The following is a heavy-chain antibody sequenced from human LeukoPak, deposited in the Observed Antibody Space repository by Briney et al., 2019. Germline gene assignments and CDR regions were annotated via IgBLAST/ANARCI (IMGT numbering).Heavy chain of an antibody. J-gene: IGHJ2*01. CDR2: INHSGST. CDR3: ARAARQGFTMIVVPFFYFDL. D-gene: IGHD3-22*01. Sequence: SETLSLTCTVSGGSISSGASDWGWIRQHPKRGLEWVGYINHSGSTYYNPSLGSRVTMSVDTSKDQFSLKLSSVTAADSAVYYCARAARQGFTMIVVPFFYFDLWGRGTLVTVSS. V-gene: IGHV4-31*03. CDR1: GGSISSGASD.